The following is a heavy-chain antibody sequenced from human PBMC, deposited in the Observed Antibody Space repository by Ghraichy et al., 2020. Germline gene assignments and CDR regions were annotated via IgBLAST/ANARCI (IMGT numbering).Heavy chain of an antibody. D-gene: IGHD3-3*01. CDR1: GYTFTGYY. Sequence: ASVKVSCKASGYTFTGYYMHWVRQAPGQGLEWMGWINPNSGGTNYAQKFQGRVTMTRDTSISTAYMELSRLRSDDTAVYYCAREMSSGWSGYYVDYWGQGTLVTVSS. CDR2: INPNSGGT. J-gene: IGHJ4*02. V-gene: IGHV1-2*02. CDR3: AREMSSGWSGYYVDY.